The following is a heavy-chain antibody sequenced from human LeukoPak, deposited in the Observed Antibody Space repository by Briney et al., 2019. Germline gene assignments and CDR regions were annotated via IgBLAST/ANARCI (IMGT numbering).Heavy chain of an antibody. CDR3: ARRSGYYNPRSWFDP. CDR2: INHSGST. CDR1: GGSFSGYY. Sequence: NPSETLSLTCAVYGGSFSGYYWSWIRQPPGKGLEWIGEINHSGSTNYNPSLKSRVTISVDTSKNQFSLKLSSVAAADTAVYYCARRSGYYNPRSWFDPWGQGTLVTVSS. V-gene: IGHV4-34*01. D-gene: IGHD3-22*01. J-gene: IGHJ5*02.